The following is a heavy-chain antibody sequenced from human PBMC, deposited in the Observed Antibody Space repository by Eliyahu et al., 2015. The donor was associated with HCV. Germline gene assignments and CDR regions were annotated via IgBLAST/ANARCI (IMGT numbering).Heavy chain of an antibody. CDR2: IYYSGXX. D-gene: IGHD5-12*01. CDR3: ARVDILATVSIDY. CDR1: GXSIITSSYF. Sequence: QLQLQESGPGLVKPSETLSLTCTVSGXSIITSSYFWXXIRHPPGRGLEWIGNIYYSGXXKYNPSLKSRVAISVDTSKNQFSLKLSSVTATDTALYYCARVDILATVSIDYWGQRTLVTVSS. V-gene: IGHV4-39*07. J-gene: IGHJ4*02.